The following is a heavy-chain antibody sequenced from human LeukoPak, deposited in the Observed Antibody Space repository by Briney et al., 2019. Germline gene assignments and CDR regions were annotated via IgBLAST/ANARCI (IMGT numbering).Heavy chain of an antibody. Sequence: PSETLSLTCTVSGGSISSYYWSWIRQPPGKGLEWIGYIYYSGSTNYNPSLKSRVTISVDTSKNQFSLKLSSVTAADTAVYYCARAGRRYYYGMDVWGQGTTVTVS. CDR3: ARAGRRYYYGMDV. J-gene: IGHJ6*02. CDR2: IYYSGST. V-gene: IGHV4-59*01. CDR1: GGSISSYY.